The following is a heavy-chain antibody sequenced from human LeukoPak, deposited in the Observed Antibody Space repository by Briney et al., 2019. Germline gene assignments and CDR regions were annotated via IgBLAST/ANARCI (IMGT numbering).Heavy chain of an antibody. V-gene: IGHV4-59*01. D-gene: IGHD1-26*01. CDR2: IYYSGST. CDR3: ARDNQVGATTGSWFDP. CDR1: GGPISSYY. J-gene: IGHJ5*02. Sequence: SQTLSLTCTVSGGPISSYYWSWIRQPPGKGLEWIGYIYYSGSTNYNPSLKSRVTISVDTSKNQFSLKLSSVTAADTAVYYCARDNQVGATTGSWFDPWGQGTLVTVSS.